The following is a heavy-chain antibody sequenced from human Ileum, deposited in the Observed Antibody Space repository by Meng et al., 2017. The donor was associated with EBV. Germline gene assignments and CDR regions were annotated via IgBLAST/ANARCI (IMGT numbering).Heavy chain of an antibody. CDR3: LRGSGGSV. V-gene: IGHV4-4*02. Sequence: QLRLRESDPALGEPSESMSLTCALPGYCITNHNWGAWVRQPPGKGLECIGEIPHRGSSAYNPSLKSRVSMSIDKSKNQFSLKLTSVTAADTVVYHCLRGSGGSVWCQGTLVTVSS. CDR2: IPHRGSS. J-gene: IGHJ1*01. D-gene: IGHD3-10*01. CDR1: GYCITNHNW.